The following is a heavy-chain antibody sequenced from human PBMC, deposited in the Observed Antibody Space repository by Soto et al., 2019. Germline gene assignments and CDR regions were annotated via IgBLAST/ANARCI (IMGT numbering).Heavy chain of an antibody. Sequence: GGSLRLSCAASGFTFSSYAMHWVRQAPGKGLEWVAVISYDGSNKYYADSVKGRFTISRDNSKNTLYLQMNSLRAEDTAVYYCPYPSYGSGYYFRPWGQGTLVPVSS. J-gene: IGHJ5*02. CDR1: GFTFSSYA. D-gene: IGHD3-22*01. V-gene: IGHV3-30-3*01. CDR3: PYPSYGSGYYFRP. CDR2: ISYDGSNK.